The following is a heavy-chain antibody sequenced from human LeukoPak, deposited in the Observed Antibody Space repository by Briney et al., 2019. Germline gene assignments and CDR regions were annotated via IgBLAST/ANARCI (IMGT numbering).Heavy chain of an antibody. J-gene: IGHJ5*02. CDR2: MNPNSGNT. D-gene: IGHD4/OR15-4a*01. Sequence: ASVKLSCKASRYTFTSYDINWVRQATGQGLEWMGWMNPNSGNTGYAQKFQGRVTMTRNTSISTAYMELSSLRSEDTAVYYCARKNYGSNRWFDPWGQGTLVTVSS. CDR3: ARKNYGSNRWFDP. CDR1: RYTFTSYD. V-gene: IGHV1-8*01.